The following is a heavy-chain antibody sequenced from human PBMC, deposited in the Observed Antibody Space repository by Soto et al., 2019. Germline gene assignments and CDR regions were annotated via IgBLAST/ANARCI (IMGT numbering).Heavy chain of an antibody. CDR3: ARERMHGLDV. Sequence: GVSVELSCKASGYTFTAYFMHWVRPAPGQGLEWMGWINPNNGDTNYGQKFQGRVTMTRDTSISSVYMELSRLRSDDTAVFYCARERMHGLDVWGQGTMVTVSS. J-gene: IGHJ6*02. CDR2: INPNNGDT. CDR1: GYTFTAYF. V-gene: IGHV1-2*02.